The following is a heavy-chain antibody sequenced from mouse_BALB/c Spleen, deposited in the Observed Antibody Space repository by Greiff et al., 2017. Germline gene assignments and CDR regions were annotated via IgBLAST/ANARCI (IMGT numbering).Heavy chain of an antibody. Sequence: DVMLVESGGGLVQPGGSLRLSCATSGFTFTDYYMSWVRQPPGKALEWLGFIRNKANGYTTEYSASVKGRFTISRDNSQSILYLQMNTLRAEDSATYYCARDGAYYRTGWYFDVWGAGTTVTVSS. V-gene: IGHV7-3*02. CDR2: IRNKANGYTT. CDR1: GFTFTDYY. J-gene: IGHJ1*01. CDR3: ARDGAYYRTGWYFDV. D-gene: IGHD2-14*01.